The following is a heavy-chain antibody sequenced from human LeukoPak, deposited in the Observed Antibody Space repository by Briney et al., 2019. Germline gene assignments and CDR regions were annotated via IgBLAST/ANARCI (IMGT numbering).Heavy chain of an antibody. CDR1: GFTFRDYF. CDR3: ARANYDSSAVDAFDI. V-gene: IGHV3-11*01. CDR2: TNTAGNTI. Sequence: GGSLRLSCAASGFTFRDYFMSWIRQAPGKGLEWVAYTNTAGNTIYYADSMKGGFTISSDNAKNSMYLQMSTLRAEDTDVYYCARANYDSSAVDAFDIRGQGTMVTVSP. J-gene: IGHJ3*02. D-gene: IGHD3-22*01.